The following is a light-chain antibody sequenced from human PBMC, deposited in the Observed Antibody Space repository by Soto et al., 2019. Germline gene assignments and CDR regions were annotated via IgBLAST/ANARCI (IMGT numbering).Light chain of an antibody. V-gene: IGKV3-20*01. CDR1: QSVASIY. Sequence: EIVLTQSPGTLSLSPGERATLSCRASQSVASIYLAWYQQKPGQAPRLLIYGASTRATGIPDRFSGSGSGTDFTLTISRLEPGDSAVYYCQQYGGSRWTFGQGTKVEIK. J-gene: IGKJ1*01. CDR2: GAS. CDR3: QQYGGSRWT.